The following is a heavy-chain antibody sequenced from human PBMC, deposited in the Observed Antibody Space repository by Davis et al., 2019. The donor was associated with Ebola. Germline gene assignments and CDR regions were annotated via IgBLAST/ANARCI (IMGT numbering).Heavy chain of an antibody. J-gene: IGHJ6*02. CDR2: ISYDGSNK. Sequence: PGGSLRLSCAASGFTFSSYGMHWVRQAPGKGLEWVAVISYDGSNKYYADSVKGRFTISRDNSKNTLYLQMNSLRAEDTAVYYCAKGVAGTYYYYGMDVWGQGTTVTVSS. CDR1: GFTFSSYG. D-gene: IGHD6-19*01. CDR3: AKGVAGTYYYYGMDV. V-gene: IGHV3-30*18.